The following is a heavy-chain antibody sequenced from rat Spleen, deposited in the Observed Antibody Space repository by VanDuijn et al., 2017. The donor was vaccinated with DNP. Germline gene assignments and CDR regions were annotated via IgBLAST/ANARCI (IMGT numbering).Heavy chain of an antibody. V-gene: IGHV2-41*01. CDR2: IWNTGGT. CDR1: GFSLTGPN. CDR3: ASTLVNYGTYGYYAMDA. J-gene: IGHJ4*01. Sequence: QVQLKESGPGLVQPSQTLSLTCTVAGFSLTGPNVPWVRQPPGKGLEWLGIIWNTGGTRYNSALKSRLTIIKDTSKSQVFLKMNSLQTEDTATYYCASTLVNYGTYGYYAMDAWGQGTSVTVSS. D-gene: IGHD1-3*01.